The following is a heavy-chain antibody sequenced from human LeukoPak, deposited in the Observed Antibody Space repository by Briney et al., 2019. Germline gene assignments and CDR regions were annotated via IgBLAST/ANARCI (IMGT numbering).Heavy chain of an antibody. D-gene: IGHD5-24*01. J-gene: IGHJ5*02. CDR2: VGSRGDNT. Sequence: GGSLRLSCAASGFTFSNYDMSWVRQPPGKGLEWVSGVGSRGDNTYYADSVKRGFTISRDNSKNTLYLEMNSLRDEDTAVYYCTKRGVTISFFDPWGQGTLVTVSS. V-gene: IGHV3-23*01. CDR3: TKRGVTISFFDP. CDR1: GFTFSNYD.